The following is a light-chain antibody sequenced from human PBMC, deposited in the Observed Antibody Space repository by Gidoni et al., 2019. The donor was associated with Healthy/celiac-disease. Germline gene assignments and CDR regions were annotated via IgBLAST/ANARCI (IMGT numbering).Light chain of an antibody. J-gene: IGLJ2*01. CDR1: SSNIGAGYD. Sequence: QSVLTQPPSVSGAPGERVTISCTGSSSNIGAGYDVHWYQQLPGTAPKLLIYGNSNRPSVVPDRFSGSKSGTSASLAITGLQAEDEADYYCQSYDSSLSGSVVFGGGTKLT. CDR2: GNS. V-gene: IGLV1-40*01. CDR3: QSYDSSLSGSVV.